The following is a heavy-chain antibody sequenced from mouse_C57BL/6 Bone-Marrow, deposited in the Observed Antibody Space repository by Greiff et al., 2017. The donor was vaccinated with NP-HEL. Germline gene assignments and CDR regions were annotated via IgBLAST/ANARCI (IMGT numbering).Heavy chain of an antibody. CDR3: TYPDSSGGEYYFDY. V-gene: IGHV1-15*01. CDR2: IDPETGGT. J-gene: IGHJ2*01. D-gene: IGHD3-2*02. CDR1: GYTFTDYE. Sequence: QVQLQQSGAELVRPGASVTLSCKASGYTFTDYEMHWVKQTPVHGLEWIGAIDPETGGTAYNQKFKGKAILTADKSSSTAYMELRSLTSEDSAVYYCTYPDSSGGEYYFDYWGQGTTLTVSS.